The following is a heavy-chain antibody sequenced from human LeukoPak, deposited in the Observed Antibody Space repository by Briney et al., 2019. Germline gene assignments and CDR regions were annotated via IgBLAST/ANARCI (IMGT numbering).Heavy chain of an antibody. Sequence: GGSLRLSCAASGFTFRNYAMSWVRQAPGKGLEWVSAISGDGITTYNADFVKGRFTISRDNSRNTLDLQMNTLRAEDTAVYYCARISDGFSRNFDFWGQGTLVTVSS. V-gene: IGHV3-23*01. CDR3: ARISDGFSRNFDF. J-gene: IGHJ4*02. CDR2: ISGDGITT. D-gene: IGHD3-10*01. CDR1: GFTFRNYA.